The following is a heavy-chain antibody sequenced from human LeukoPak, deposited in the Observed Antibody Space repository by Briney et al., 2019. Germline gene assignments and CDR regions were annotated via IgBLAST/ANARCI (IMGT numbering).Heavy chain of an antibody. CDR3: ARGGYCSGGSCYSGRKDY. CDR2: INHSGST. Sequence: SGTLSLTCAVYGGSFSGYYWSWVRQPPGKGLEWIGEINHSGSTNYNPSLKSRVTISVDTSKNQFSLKLSSVTAADTAVYYCARGGYCSGGSCYSGRKDYWGQGTLVTVSS. CDR1: GGSFSGYY. V-gene: IGHV4-34*01. J-gene: IGHJ4*02. D-gene: IGHD2-15*01.